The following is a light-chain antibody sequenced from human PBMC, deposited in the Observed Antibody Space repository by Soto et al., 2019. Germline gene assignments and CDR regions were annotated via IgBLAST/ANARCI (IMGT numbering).Light chain of an antibody. CDR2: GAS. Sequence: EIVLTQSPGTLSLSPGERATLSCRTSQSVSSSYLAWYQQKPGQAPRLLIYGASSRATGIPDRFSGSGSGTDFTLTISRLEAEDLAVYYCQHYGTSFWTFGQGTKVEIK. CDR1: QSVSSSY. J-gene: IGKJ1*01. V-gene: IGKV3-20*01. CDR3: QHYGTSFWT.